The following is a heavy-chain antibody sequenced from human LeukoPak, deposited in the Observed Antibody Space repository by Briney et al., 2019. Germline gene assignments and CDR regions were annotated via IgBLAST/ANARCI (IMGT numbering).Heavy chain of an antibody. CDR3: AKDQAWLRFDY. CDR1: GFTFSSYG. D-gene: IGHD5-12*01. J-gene: IGHJ4*02. Sequence: QPGRSLRLSCAASGFTFSSYGMHWVRQAPGKGLEWVSVIYSGGSTYYADSVKGRFTISRDNSKNTLYLQMNSLRAEDTAVYYCAKDQAWLRFDYWGQGTLVTVSS. V-gene: IGHV3-NL1*01. CDR2: IYSGGST.